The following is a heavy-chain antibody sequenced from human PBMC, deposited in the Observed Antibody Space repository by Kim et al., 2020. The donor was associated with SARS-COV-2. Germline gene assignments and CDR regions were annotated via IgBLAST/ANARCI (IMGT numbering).Heavy chain of an antibody. CDR3: AKNWGYYGSGSYYYYYYGMDV. V-gene: IGHV3-23*01. CDR2: ISGSGGST. J-gene: IGHJ6*02. CDR1: GFTFSSYA. D-gene: IGHD3-10*01. Sequence: LSLTCAASGFTFSSYAMSWVRQAPGKGLEWVSAISGSGGSTYYADSVKGRFTISRDNSKNTLYLQMNSLRAEDTAVYYCAKNWGYYGSGSYYYYYYGMDVWGQGTTVTVSS.